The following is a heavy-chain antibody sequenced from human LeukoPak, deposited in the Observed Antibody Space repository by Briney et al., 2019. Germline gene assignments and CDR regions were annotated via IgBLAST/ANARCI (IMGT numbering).Heavy chain of an antibody. CDR1: GGSFRGYY. J-gene: IGHJ3*02. D-gene: IGHD2-2*01. V-gene: IGHV4-34*01. CDR2: INHSGST. Sequence: NPSETLSLTCAVYGGSFRGYYWSWIRQPPGKGLEWIGEINHSGSTNYNPSLKSRVTTSVDTSKNQCPLKLSSVPAADTAVYYCARHGGRYCSSTRCPGLAFDIWGQGTMVTVSS. CDR3: ARHGGRYCSSTRCPGLAFDI.